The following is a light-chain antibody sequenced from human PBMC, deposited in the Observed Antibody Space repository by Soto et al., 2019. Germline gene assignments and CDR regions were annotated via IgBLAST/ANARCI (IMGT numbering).Light chain of an antibody. CDR1: QSISSW. J-gene: IGKJ1*01. CDR3: QHYNTYGT. V-gene: IGKV1-5*03. CDR2: KAS. Sequence: DIQMTQSPSTLSASVGDRVTITCRASQSISSWLAWYQQKPGKAPKLLIYKASSLESGVPSRFSGSGSGTEFTLTISSPQPDDSATYYCQHYNTYGTFGQGTKVDIK.